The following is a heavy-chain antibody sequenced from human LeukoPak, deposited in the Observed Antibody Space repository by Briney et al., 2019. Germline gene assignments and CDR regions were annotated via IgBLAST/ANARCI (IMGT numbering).Heavy chain of an antibody. V-gene: IGHV3-23*01. CDR2: ISGSVDNT. CDR1: GFTFSSYA. Sequence: GGSLRLSCAASGFTFSSYAMSWVRQAPGKGLGWVSGISGSVDNTYYADSVKGRFTISRDNSKNTLYVQVNSLGTEDTAAYYCAKGSYYDSSGSFYFDYWGQGTLVTVSS. CDR3: AKGSYYDSSGSFYFDY. J-gene: IGHJ4*02. D-gene: IGHD3-22*01.